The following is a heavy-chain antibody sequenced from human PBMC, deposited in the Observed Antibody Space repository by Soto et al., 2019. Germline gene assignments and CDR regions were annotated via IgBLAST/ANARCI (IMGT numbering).Heavy chain of an antibody. Sequence: LCGGSISSYYWSWIRQPPGKGLEWIGYIYYSGSTNYNPSLKSRVTISVDTSKNQFSLKLSSVTAADTAVYYCARRTVDIVATTFSTYYYMDVWGKGTTVTVSS. CDR3: ARRTVDIVATTFSTYYYMDV. J-gene: IGHJ6*03. D-gene: IGHD5-12*01. V-gene: IGHV4-59*08. CDR2: IYYSGST. CDR1: GGSISSYY.